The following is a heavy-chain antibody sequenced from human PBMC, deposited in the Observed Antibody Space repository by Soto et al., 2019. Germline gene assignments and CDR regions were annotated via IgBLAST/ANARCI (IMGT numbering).Heavy chain of an antibody. CDR2: ISYDGSNK. CDR1: GFTFSSYG. CDR3: AKDYDETSGYYYGMDV. J-gene: IGHJ6*02. V-gene: IGHV3-30*18. Sequence: GGSLRLSCAASGFTFSSYGMHWVRQAPGKGLEWVAVISYDGSNKYYADSVKGRFTISRDNSKNTLYLQLTSLRAEDTAVYYCAKDYDETSGYYYGMDVWGQGTTVTVSS. D-gene: IGHD3-3*01.